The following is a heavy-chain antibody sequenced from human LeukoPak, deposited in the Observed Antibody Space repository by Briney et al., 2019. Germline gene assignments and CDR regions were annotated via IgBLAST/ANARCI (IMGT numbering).Heavy chain of an antibody. CDR3: AKSPAGIAVAGSSLAY. CDR1: GFTFSSYG. V-gene: IGHV3-23*01. D-gene: IGHD6-19*01. CDR2: ISGSGGST. J-gene: IGHJ4*02. Sequence: GGSLRLSCAASGFTFSSYGMHWVRQAPGKGLEWVSAISGSGGSTYYADSVKGRFTISRDNSKNTLYLQMNSLRAEDTAVYYCAKSPAGIAVAGSSLAYWGQGTLVTVSS.